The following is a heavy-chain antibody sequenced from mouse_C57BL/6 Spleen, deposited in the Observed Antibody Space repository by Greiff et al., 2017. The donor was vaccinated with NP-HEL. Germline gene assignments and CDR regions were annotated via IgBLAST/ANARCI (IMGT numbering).Heavy chain of an antibody. CDR3: ARPLVTTGGDDPFAY. Sequence: QVQLKQPGAELVKPGASVKLSCKASGYTFTSYWMQWVKQRPGQGLEWIGEIDPSDSYTNYNQKFKGKATLTVDTSSSTAYMQLSSLTSEDSAVYYCARPLVTTGGDDPFAYWGQGTLVTVSA. V-gene: IGHV1-50*01. D-gene: IGHD2-2*01. CDR2: IDPSDSYT. CDR1: GYTFTSYW. J-gene: IGHJ3*01.